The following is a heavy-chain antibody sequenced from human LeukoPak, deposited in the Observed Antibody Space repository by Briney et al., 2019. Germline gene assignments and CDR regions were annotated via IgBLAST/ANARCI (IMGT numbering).Heavy chain of an antibody. CDR3: ARDAGGSGSYLDWFDP. V-gene: IGHV3-66*01. J-gene: IGHJ5*02. CDR1: GFTVSSNY. D-gene: IGHD3-10*01. Sequence: GGSLRLSCAASGFTVSSNYMSWVRQAPGKGLEWVSVIYSGGSTYYADSVKGRFTISRDNSKNTLYLQMNSLRAEDTAVYYCARDAGGSGSYLDWFDPWGQGTLVTVSS. CDR2: IYSGGST.